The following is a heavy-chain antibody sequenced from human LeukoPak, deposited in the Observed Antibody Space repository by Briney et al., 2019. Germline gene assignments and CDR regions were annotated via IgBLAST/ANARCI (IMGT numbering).Heavy chain of an antibody. D-gene: IGHD1-26*01. V-gene: IGHV4-4*07. CDR3: ARVGVSGSYYGYYYGMDV. Sequence: PSETLSLTCTVSGGSISSYYWSWIRQPAGKGLEWIGRIYTSGSTNYNPSLKSRVTMSVDTSKNQFSLKLSSVTAADTAVYYCARVGVSGSYYGYYYGMDVWGQGTLVTVSS. CDR1: GGSISSYY. CDR2: IYTSGST. J-gene: IGHJ6*02.